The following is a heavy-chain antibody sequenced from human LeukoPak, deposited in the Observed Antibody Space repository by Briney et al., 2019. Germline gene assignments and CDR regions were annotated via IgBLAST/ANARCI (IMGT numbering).Heavy chain of an antibody. J-gene: IGHJ4*02. V-gene: IGHV3-9*01. Sequence: PGGSLRLSCVAPRFMVNDHAMHWVRQTPGKGLEWVAGVFWNGVDKGYADSVKGRFTISRDNSKNTLYLQMNSLRAEDTAVYYCAKDLPNSGYDTGFDYWGQGTLVTVSS. CDR3: AKDLPNSGYDTGFDY. CDR2: VFWNGVDK. D-gene: IGHD5-12*01. CDR1: RFMVNDHA.